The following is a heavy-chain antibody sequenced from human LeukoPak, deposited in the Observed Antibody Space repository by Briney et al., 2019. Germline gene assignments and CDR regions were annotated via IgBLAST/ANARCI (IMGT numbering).Heavy chain of an antibody. CDR3: ARDGGDYEANWFDP. CDR1: GFTFRMHG. V-gene: IGHV3-21*01. CDR2: ISSSSSYI. D-gene: IGHD4-17*01. J-gene: IGHJ5*02. Sequence: PGGTLRLSCAASGFTFRMHGMNWVRQAPGKGLEWVSSISSSSSYIYYADSVKGRFTISRDNAKNSLYLQMNSLRAEDTAVYYCARDGGDYEANWFDPWGQGTLVTVSS.